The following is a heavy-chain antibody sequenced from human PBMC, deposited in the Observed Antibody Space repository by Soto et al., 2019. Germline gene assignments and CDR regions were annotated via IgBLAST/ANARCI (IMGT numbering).Heavy chain of an antibody. CDR2: ISYDGSNK. J-gene: IGHJ4*02. V-gene: IGHV3-30*03. CDR3: NTVTRACDY. Sequence: QVQLVESGGGVVQPGRSLRLSCAASGFTFSSYGMHWVRQAPGKGLEWVAVISYDGSNKYYADSVKGRFTISRDNSKNTLYLQMNSPRAEDTAVYYGNTVTRACDYWGQGTLVTVSS. D-gene: IGHD4-17*01. CDR1: GFTFSSYG.